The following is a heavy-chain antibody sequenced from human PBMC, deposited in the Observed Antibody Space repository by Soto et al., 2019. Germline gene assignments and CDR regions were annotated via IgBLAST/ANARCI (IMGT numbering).Heavy chain of an antibody. J-gene: IGHJ4*02. CDR3: AKDNGNYGSGTFSH. V-gene: IGHV3-23*01. CDR2: VSGTGDST. Sequence: QPGGSLRLSCAASGFTVTSYAMSWVRQAPGKGLEWVSLVSGTGDSTHYANSVRGRFTISRDDSKATLYLQMSGLRAEGTAVYYCAKDNGNYGSGTFSHWGQGTLVTVSS. D-gene: IGHD3-10*01. CDR1: GFTVTSYA.